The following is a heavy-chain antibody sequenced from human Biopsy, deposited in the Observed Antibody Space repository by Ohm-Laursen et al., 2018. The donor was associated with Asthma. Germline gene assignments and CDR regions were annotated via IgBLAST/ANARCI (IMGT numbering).Heavy chain of an antibody. CDR3: ARISRLGYNSLDYGMDV. CDR2: IYSGDNT. Sequence: SLRLSCAASGFAVSRDYMFWVRQAPGKGLEWVSLIYSGDNTYYADSVKGRFTISRDHPKLYLQMNNLRAEDTAVYHCARISRLGYNSLDYGMDVWGQGTTVTVSS. V-gene: IGHV3-53*01. J-gene: IGHJ6*02. CDR1: GFAVSRDY. D-gene: IGHD5-24*01.